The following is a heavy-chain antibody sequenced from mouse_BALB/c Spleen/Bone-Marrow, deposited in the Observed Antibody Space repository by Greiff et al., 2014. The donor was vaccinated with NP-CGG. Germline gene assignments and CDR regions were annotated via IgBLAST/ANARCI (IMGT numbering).Heavy chain of an antibody. CDR1: GYTFTAYA. J-gene: IGHJ2*01. CDR3: ARNFYGSSYFDY. V-gene: IGHV1-67*01. Sequence: QVQLKESGPELVRPGVSVKLSCKGSGYTFTAYAMHWGKQSHAKSLEWIGLISTYSGNTHYNQNFKGKATMTVDKSSSTAYMELARLTSEDSAIYYCARNFYGSSYFDYWGQGTTLTVSS. D-gene: IGHD1-1*01. CDR2: ISTYSGNT.